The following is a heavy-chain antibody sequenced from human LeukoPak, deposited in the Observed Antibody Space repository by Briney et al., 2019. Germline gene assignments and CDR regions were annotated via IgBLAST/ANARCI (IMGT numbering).Heavy chain of an antibody. CDR3: AREREYRIAAAGTCWFDP. V-gene: IGHV3-30-3*01. Sequence: GGSLRLSCAASGFTFSSFAMHWVRQAPGKGLEWVAVISYDGSNKYYADSVKGRFTISRDNSKNTLYLQMNSLRAEDTAVYYCAREREYRIAAAGTCWFDPWGQGTLVTVSS. J-gene: IGHJ5*02. CDR1: GFTFSSFA. CDR2: ISYDGSNK. D-gene: IGHD6-13*01.